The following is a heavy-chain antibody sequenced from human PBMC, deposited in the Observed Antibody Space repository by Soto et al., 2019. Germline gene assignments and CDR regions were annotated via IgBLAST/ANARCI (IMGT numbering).Heavy chain of an antibody. J-gene: IGHJ4*02. V-gene: IGHV1-69*12. CDR1: GGTFSSYA. Sequence: QVQLVQSGAEVKKPGSSVKVSCKASGGTFSSYAISWVRQAPGQGLEWMGGIIPIFGTANYAQKFQGRVTXLAXEXKSTAYMELSSLRSEDTAVYYCATERGSDYGGNSDYWGQGTLVTVSS. CDR3: ATERGSDYGGNSDY. CDR2: IIPIFGTA. D-gene: IGHD4-17*01.